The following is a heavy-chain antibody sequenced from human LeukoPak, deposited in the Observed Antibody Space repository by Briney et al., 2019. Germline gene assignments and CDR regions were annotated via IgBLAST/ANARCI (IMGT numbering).Heavy chain of an antibody. CDR2: IYNGVNT. CDR3: ARSRAFNSGAFDP. D-gene: IGHD1-26*01. Sequence: SETLSLTCTVSGASVSSASYWTWIRQPPGKGVEWIAHIYNGVNTNYNLSLKSRVTISVDTSKNQFSLRLNSVTAADTAVYYCARSRAFNSGAFDPWGQGSLVTVSS. V-gene: IGHV4-61*01. J-gene: IGHJ5*02. CDR1: GASVSSASY.